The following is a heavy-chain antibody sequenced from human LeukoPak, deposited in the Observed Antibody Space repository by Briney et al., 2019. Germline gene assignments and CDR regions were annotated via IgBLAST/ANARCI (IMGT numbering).Heavy chain of an antibody. J-gene: IGHJ6*03. CDR1: GFTFSIYG. V-gene: IGHV3-23*01. CDR3: ARGSGVAYYYYSMDV. CDR2: MSGSGGST. Sequence: PGGSLRLSCAASGFTFSIYGMSWVRQAPGRGLEWVSAMSGSGGSTYYADSVKGRFTISRDNSKNSLYLQMNSLRAEDTAVYYCARGSGVAYYYYSMDVWGKGTTVTISS. D-gene: IGHD3-3*01.